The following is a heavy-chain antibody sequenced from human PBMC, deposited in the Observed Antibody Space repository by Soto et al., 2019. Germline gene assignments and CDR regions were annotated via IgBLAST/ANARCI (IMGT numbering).Heavy chain of an antibody. CDR2: IYSGGST. V-gene: IGHV3-66*01. D-gene: IGHD5-12*01. J-gene: IGHJ6*03. Sequence: GGSLRLSCAASGFTVSSNYMSWVRQAPGKGLEWVSVIYSGGSTYYADSVKGRFTISRDNSKNTLYLQMNSLRAEDTAVYYCASSGYDLIYYYYYMDVWGKGTTVTVSS. CDR1: GFTVSSNY. CDR3: ASSGYDLIYYYYYMDV.